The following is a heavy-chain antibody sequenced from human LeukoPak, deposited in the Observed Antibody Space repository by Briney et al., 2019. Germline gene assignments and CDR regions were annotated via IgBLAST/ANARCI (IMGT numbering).Heavy chain of an antibody. Sequence: SETLSLTCTVSGDSVSSGYWTWIRQSPGKGLEWIGYISDSDITDYNPSLKSRLTISVDTSNNQFSLNLNSVTAADTAVYYCAGRGHRYSRDWGQGILVTASS. CDR3: AGRGHRYSRD. D-gene: IGHD2-15*01. J-gene: IGHJ1*01. V-gene: IGHV4-4*09. CDR2: ISDSDIT. CDR1: GDSVSSGY.